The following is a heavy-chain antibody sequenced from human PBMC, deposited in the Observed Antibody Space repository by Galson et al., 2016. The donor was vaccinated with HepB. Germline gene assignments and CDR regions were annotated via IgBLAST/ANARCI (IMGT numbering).Heavy chain of an antibody. D-gene: IGHD4-17*01. CDR3: ARGDNPDYGDYASAYYYMDV. Sequence: ETLSLTCSVSGDSINNGAFSWSWIRQPPGKGLEWIGEINHSGSTNYNPSRKSRVTISVDTSKNQFSLKLSAVTAADTAVYYCARGDNPDYGDYASAYYYMDVWGKGTTVTVSS. J-gene: IGHJ6*03. CDR1: GDSINNGAFS. V-gene: IGHV4-34*01. CDR2: INHSGST.